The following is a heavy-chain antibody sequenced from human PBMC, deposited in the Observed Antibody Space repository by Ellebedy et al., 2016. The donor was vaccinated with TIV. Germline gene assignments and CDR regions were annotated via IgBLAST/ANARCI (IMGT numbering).Heavy chain of an antibody. J-gene: IGHJ4*02. CDR2: IYSSGRT. CDR1: DASIRSYF. D-gene: IGHD4-17*01. CDR3: SAAYGRVTPAY. Sequence: MPSETLSLTCSVSDASIRSYFWTWFRQPPGKGLEWIGYIYSSGRTDYKHTLKSRMAISVDTSRNQISLKLSSVTAADTAVYYCSAAYGRVTPAYWGQGTLVTISS. V-gene: IGHV4-59*01.